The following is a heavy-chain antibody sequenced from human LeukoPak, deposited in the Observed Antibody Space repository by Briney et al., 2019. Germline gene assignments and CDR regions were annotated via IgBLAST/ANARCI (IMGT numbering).Heavy chain of an antibody. Sequence: GGSLRLSCAASGFTFSSYAMHWVRQAPGKGLEWVAVISYDGSNKYYADSVKGRFTTSRDNSKNTLYLQMNSLRAEDTAVYYCARYYYGSGSYPDDAFDIWGQGTMVTVSS. CDR1: GFTFSSYA. CDR3: ARYYYGSGSYPDDAFDI. V-gene: IGHV3-30*04. D-gene: IGHD3-10*01. CDR2: ISYDGSNK. J-gene: IGHJ3*02.